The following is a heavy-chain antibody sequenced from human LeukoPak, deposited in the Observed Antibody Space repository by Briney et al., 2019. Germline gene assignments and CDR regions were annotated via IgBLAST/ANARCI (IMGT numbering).Heavy chain of an antibody. J-gene: IGHJ4*02. CDR2: ISYDGSNK. CDR3: AKAKEITIFGVVNAFDY. V-gene: IGHV3-30*18. CDR1: GFTFSSYG. Sequence: SGGSLRLSCAASGFTFSSYGMHWVRQAPGKGLEWVAVISYDGSNKYYADSVKGRFTISRDNSKNTLYLQMNSLRAEDTAVYYCAKAKEITIFGVVNAFDYWGQGTLVTVSS. D-gene: IGHD3-3*01.